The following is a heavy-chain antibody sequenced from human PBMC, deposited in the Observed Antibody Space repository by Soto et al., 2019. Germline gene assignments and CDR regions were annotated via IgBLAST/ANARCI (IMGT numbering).Heavy chain of an antibody. CDR3: ARASGGGGGTTSY. CDR2: ISAYNGNT. D-gene: IGHD1-7*01. Sequence: QVQLVQSGPEVKKPGASAKVSCKTSGYIFSNFGSSWMRQVPGQGLEWMGWISAYNGNTNYAKKFQDRVTLTTDTSTNTAYMELRSLRSDDTAVYYCARASGGGGGTTSYWGQGTLVTVSS. V-gene: IGHV1-18*01. J-gene: IGHJ4*02. CDR1: GYIFSNFG.